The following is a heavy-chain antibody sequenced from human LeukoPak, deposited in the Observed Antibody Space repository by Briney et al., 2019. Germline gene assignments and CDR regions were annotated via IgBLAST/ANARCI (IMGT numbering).Heavy chain of an antibody. CDR1: GFTFSSYA. CDR3: AKGGYYDSSGYLPGYYFDY. D-gene: IGHD3-22*01. V-gene: IGHV3-23*01. CDR2: ISGSGGST. J-gene: IGHJ4*02. Sequence: GGSLRLSCAASGFTFSSYAMSWVRQAPGKGLEWVSAISGSGGSTYYADSVKGRFTIARDNSKTTLYLQMNSLRAEDTAVYYCAKGGYYDSSGYLPGYYFDYWGQGTLVTVSS.